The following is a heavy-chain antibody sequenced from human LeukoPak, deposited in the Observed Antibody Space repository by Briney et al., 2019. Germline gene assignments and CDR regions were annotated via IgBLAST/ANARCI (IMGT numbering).Heavy chain of an antibody. V-gene: IGHV4-34*01. CDR3: ARAVGSTYYFDY. D-gene: IGHD6-13*01. Sequence: ASETLSLTCAVYGGSFSGYYWSWIRQPPGKGLEWIGEINHSGSTNYNPSLKSRVTISVDTSKNQFSLNLSSVTAADTAVYYCARAVGSTYYFDYWGQGTLVTVSS. CDR1: GGSFSGYY. J-gene: IGHJ4*02. CDR2: INHSGST.